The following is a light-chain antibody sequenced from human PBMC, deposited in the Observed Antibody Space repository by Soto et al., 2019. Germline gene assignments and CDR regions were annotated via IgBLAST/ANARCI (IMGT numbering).Light chain of an antibody. Sequence: QSALTQPPSAAGAPGQRITISCSGDTSNIESHPVNWFQQVPGAAPKLLIKTNNQRPSGVPDRFSGSKSGASASPAIRGLQSEDEGTYYCATWDDSRNGVFGSGTKVTVL. V-gene: IGLV1-44*01. CDR1: TSNIESHP. CDR2: TNN. J-gene: IGLJ1*01. CDR3: ATWDDSRNGV.